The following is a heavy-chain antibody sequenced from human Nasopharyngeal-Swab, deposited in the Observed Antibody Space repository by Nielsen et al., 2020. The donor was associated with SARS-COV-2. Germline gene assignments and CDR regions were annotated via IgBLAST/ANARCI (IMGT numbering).Heavy chain of an antibody. D-gene: IGHD6-6*01. CDR2: ISYDGSNK. Sequence: GESLKISCAASGFTFSSYAMHWVRQAPGKGLEWVAVISYDGSNKYYADSVKGRFTISRDNAKNSLYLQMNSLRAEDTAVYYCARDDWRYSSSSSFDYWGQGTLVTVSS. CDR3: ARDDWRYSSSSSFDY. CDR1: GFTFSSYA. V-gene: IGHV3-30*04. J-gene: IGHJ4*02.